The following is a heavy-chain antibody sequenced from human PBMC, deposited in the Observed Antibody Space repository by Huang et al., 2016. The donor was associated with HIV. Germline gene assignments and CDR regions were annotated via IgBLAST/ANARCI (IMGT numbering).Heavy chain of an antibody. D-gene: IGHD3-22*01. Sequence: EVQLVESGGGLIQPGGSLRLSCAASRFTITNNYMSWVRQVPGKGLEWVSIIYSGGHTDYADTVRGRFTISRDNSKNTLYLQMNSLRAEDTALYYGATVIYYYDSSGYYPRAEYFQYWGQGTLVTVSS. CDR3: ATVIYYYDSSGYYPRAEYFQY. V-gene: IGHV3-53*01. CDR1: RFTITNNY. CDR2: IYSGGHT. J-gene: IGHJ1*01.